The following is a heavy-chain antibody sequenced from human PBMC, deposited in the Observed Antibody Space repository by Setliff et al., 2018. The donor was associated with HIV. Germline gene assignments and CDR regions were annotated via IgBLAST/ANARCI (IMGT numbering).Heavy chain of an antibody. CDR3: ARQSGDYTVTTYYMDV. V-gene: IGHV5-51*01. CDR1: GYTFPHSW. D-gene: IGHD4-17*01. CDR2: IYLSDSDT. Sequence: GESLKISCKGSGYTFPHSWIGWVRQMPGKGLEWMGIIYLSDSDTRYSPSFQGQVTISADKSISTAYLQWSSLKASDTAMYYCARQSGDYTVTTYYMDVWGKGTTVTVSS. J-gene: IGHJ6*03.